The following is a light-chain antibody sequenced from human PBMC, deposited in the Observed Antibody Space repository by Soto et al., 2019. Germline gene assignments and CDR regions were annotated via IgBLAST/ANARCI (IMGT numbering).Light chain of an antibody. V-gene: IGKV3-20*01. Sequence: EIVLTQSPGTLSLSPGERATLSCRASQSVSSNYLAWYQQKPGQAPRPLIYGASSRATGIPYRFSGSGAGTDFTLTISRLEPEDFAVYYCQQHGSSPWTFGQGTKVEIK. CDR2: GAS. J-gene: IGKJ1*01. CDR1: QSVSSNY. CDR3: QQHGSSPWT.